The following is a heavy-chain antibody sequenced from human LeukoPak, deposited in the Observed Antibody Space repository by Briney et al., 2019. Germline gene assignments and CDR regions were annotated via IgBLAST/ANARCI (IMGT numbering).Heavy chain of an antibody. CDR1: GGSFSGYY. V-gene: IGHV4-34*01. J-gene: IGHJ6*03. CDR2: INHSGST. CDR3: ARGRSGYSYGYPYYYMDV. D-gene: IGHD5-18*01. Sequence: SETLSLTCAVYGGSFSGYYWSWIRQPPGKGLEWIGEINHSGSTNYNPSLKSRVTISVDTSKNQFSLKLSSVTAADTAVYYCARGRSGYSYGYPYYYMDVWGKGTTVTVSS.